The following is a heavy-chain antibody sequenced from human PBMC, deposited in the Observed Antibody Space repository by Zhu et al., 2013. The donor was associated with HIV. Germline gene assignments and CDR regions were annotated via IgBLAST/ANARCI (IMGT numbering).Heavy chain of an antibody. CDR3: ARDGRAAPGYYGYGR. V-gene: IGHV1-69*12. J-gene: IGHJ6*02. D-gene: IGHD1-1*01. Sequence: QVQPVQSGAEVKKPGSSVKVSCKASGGTFNSYAISWVRQAPGQGLEWMGGIIPIFGTANYAQKFQGRVTITADESTSTAYMELSSLRSEDTAVYYCARDGRAAPGYYGYGRLGPRDHGHRLL. CDR2: IIPIFGTA. CDR1: GGTFNSYA.